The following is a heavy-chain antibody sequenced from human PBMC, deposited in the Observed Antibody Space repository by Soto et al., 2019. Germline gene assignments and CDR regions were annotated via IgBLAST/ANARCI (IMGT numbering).Heavy chain of an antibody. J-gene: IGHJ5*02. CDR3: ARVSSSSVWFDP. CDR1: GGSISSCGYY. V-gene: IGHV4-31*03. D-gene: IGHD6-6*01. Sequence: SETLSLTCTVSGGSISSCGYYWSWIRQHPGKGLEWIGYIYYSGSTYYNPSLKSRVTISVDTSKNQFSLKLSSVTAADTAVYYCARVSSSSVWFDPWGQGTLVTVSS. CDR2: IYYSGST.